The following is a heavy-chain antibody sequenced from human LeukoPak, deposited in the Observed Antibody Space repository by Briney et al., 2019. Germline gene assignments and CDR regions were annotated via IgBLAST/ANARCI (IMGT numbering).Heavy chain of an antibody. D-gene: IGHD5-18*01. CDR2: IYYSGST. Sequence: PSETLSLTCTVSGGSISSSSYYWGWIRQPPGKGLEWIGSIYYSGSTYYNPSLKSRVTISVDTSKIQISLKLNSVTAADTAVYYCARRVRGYSYGTHYYYYYYMDVWGKGTTVTISS. J-gene: IGHJ6*03. V-gene: IGHV4-39*01. CDR1: GGSISSSSYY. CDR3: ARRVRGYSYGTHYYYYYYMDV.